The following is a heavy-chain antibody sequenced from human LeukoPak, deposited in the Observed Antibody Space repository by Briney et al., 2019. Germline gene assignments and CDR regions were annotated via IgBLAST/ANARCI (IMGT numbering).Heavy chain of an antibody. Sequence: PSETLSLTCAVYGGSFSGYYWSWIRQPPGKGLEWIGYIYYSGSTNYNPSLKSRVTISVDTSKNQFSLKLSSMTAADTAVYYCAREPRPGSSAFDIWGQGTTVTVSS. CDR2: IYYSGST. CDR1: GGSFSGYY. V-gene: IGHV4-59*01. CDR3: AREPRPGSSAFDI. J-gene: IGHJ3*02.